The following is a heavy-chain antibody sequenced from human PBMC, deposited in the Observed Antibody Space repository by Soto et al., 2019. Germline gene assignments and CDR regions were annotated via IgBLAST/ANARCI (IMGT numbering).Heavy chain of an antibody. Sequence: SETLSLTCAVYGGSFSGYYWSWIRQPPGKGLEWIGEINHSGSTNYNPSLKSRVTISVDTSNNQFSLKLSSVTAADTAVYYCARGGGRQLARTVDYWGQGTLVTVSS. J-gene: IGHJ4*02. CDR1: GGSFSGYY. CDR2: INHSGST. D-gene: IGHD6-6*01. CDR3: ARGGGRQLARTVDY. V-gene: IGHV4-34*01.